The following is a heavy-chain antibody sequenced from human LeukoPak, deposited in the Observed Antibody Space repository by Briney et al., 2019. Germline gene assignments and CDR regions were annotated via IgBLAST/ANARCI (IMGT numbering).Heavy chain of an antibody. D-gene: IGHD6-19*01. V-gene: IGHV4-38-2*01. CDR1: GYPINIDYS. J-gene: IGHJ6*03. CDR2: ISPKGIT. Sequence: SETLSLTCFVSGYPINIDYSWGWIRPSPGKGLEWIGVISPKGITYYNPSLRGRVSISPDTSKNQFSPKLSSVTAAGTAVYYCARCPKAVAGTYYYYYYYMDVWGKGTTVTVSS. CDR3: ARCPKAVAGTYYYYYYYMDV.